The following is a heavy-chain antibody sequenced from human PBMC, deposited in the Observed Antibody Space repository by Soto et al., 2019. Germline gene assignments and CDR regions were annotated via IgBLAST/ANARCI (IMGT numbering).Heavy chain of an antibody. V-gene: IGHV1-2*02. Sequence: QVQLVQSGAEVKKPGASVKVSCKASGYSFTAYYMHWVRQAPGQGLEWMGWINPNGGGDTNYAQKFQGRVTMTRDTSISTAYMELTRLTSADTAVYFCARADEDSNDGPKNYWGQGTLVRVSS. CDR3: ARADEDSNDGPKNY. CDR2: INPNGGGDT. J-gene: IGHJ4*02. D-gene: IGHD3-22*01. CDR1: GYSFTAYY.